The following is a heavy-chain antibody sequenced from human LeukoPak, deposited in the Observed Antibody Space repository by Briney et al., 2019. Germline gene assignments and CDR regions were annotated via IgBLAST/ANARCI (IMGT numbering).Heavy chain of an antibody. Sequence: PGGSLRLSCVASGLTFGSHGMHWVRQAPGKGLEWVAFIQYDASIMLYADSVKGRFTVSRDNSKNTLYLQMNRLRAEDTAVYYCAKDTIFAVDPFDYWGQGTLVAVSS. CDR3: AKDTIFAVDPFDY. CDR1: GLTFGSHG. D-gene: IGHD3-3*01. V-gene: IGHV3-30*02. J-gene: IGHJ4*02. CDR2: IQYDASIM.